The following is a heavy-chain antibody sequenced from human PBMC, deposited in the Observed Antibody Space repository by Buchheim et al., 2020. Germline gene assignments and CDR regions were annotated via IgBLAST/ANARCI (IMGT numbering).Heavy chain of an antibody. D-gene: IGHD2-15*01. CDR1: GFTFSSYG. CDR2: ISYDGSNK. V-gene: IGHV3-30*18. Sequence: QVQLVESGGGVVQPGRSLRLSCAASGFTFSSYGMHWVRQAPGKGLGWVAVISYDGSNKYYAESVKGRFTISRDNSKNTLYLQMNSLRAEDTAVYYCAKAGEYCSGGSCPIDYWGQGTL. CDR3: AKAGEYCSGGSCPIDY. J-gene: IGHJ4*02.